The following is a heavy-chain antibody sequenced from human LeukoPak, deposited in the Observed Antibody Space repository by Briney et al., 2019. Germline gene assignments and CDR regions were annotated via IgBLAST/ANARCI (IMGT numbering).Heavy chain of an antibody. CDR3: ARVGTTVSTNYYGMDV. J-gene: IGHJ6*02. CDR1: EFTVSSNY. Sequence: GGSLRLSCVASEFTVSSNYMNWVRQAPGKRLEWVSFIYTSGSTYYADSVRGRFTISRDNSKNTLYLEMNSLRAEDTAVYYCARVGTTVSTNYYGMDVWGQGTTVTVSS. CDR2: IYTSGST. V-gene: IGHV3-66*02. D-gene: IGHD4-11*01.